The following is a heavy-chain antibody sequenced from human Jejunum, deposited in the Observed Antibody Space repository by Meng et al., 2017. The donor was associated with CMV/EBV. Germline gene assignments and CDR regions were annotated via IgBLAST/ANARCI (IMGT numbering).Heavy chain of an antibody. CDR1: FNDHY. CDR3: TRVRKGLAGQTTPDY. V-gene: IGHV3-72*01. Sequence: FNDHYIDWVRQAPGKGLEWFGRIRNKANSYTTLYAASVKDRFTFSRDDSKNSVFLQMNSLKTEDTAVYYCTRVRKGLAGQTTPDYWGQGTRVTVSS. CDR2: IRNKANSYTT. D-gene: IGHD1-7*01. J-gene: IGHJ4*02.